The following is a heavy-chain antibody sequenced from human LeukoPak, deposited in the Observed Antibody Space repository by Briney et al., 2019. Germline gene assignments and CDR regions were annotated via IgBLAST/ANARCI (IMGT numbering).Heavy chain of an antibody. J-gene: IGHJ4*02. CDR2: ISGSGGTT. V-gene: IGHV3-23*01. D-gene: IGHD6-6*01. CDR1: GFTFSSYG. CDR3: AKDFGAARPYYFDC. Sequence: PGGSLRLSCAASGFTFSSYGMSWVRQAPGKGLEWVSAISGSGGTTYYSDSVKGRFTISRDSSKNTLYLQMNSLRAEDTAVYYCAKDFGAARPYYFDCWGQGTLVTVSS.